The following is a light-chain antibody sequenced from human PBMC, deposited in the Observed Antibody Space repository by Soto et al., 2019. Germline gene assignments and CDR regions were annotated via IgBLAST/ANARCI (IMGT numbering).Light chain of an antibody. J-gene: IGKJ1*01. Sequence: DIQMTQSPSSLSASVGDRVTITCRASLTIGDSLSWFQQKAGKPPTLLIYGASALQSGVPARFSGSGSGTDFTLTISNMQLEDFATYYCLHNYNLPRTFGQGTKVEFK. V-gene: IGKV1-39*01. CDR2: GAS. CDR3: LHNYNLPRT. CDR1: LTIGDS.